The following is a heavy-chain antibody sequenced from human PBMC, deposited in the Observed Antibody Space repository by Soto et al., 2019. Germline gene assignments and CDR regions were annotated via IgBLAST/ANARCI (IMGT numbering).Heavy chain of an antibody. CDR2: ISYDGTNE. CDR1: GFTFSSYA. D-gene: IGHD3-22*01. V-gene: IGHV3-30-3*01. CDR3: ARSQDSSSYYTY. J-gene: IGHJ4*02. Sequence: QVQLVESGGGVVQPGRSLRLSCAASGFTFSSYAMHWVRQAPGKGLEWVAVISYDGTNEDYADSVKGRFTIYRDNSKNTLYLPRNSLRADDTAVYYCARSQDSSSYYTYWGQGTLVTVSS.